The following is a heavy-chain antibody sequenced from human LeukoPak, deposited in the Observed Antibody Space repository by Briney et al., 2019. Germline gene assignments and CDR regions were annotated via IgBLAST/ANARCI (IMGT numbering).Heavy chain of an antibody. CDR1: GYTFTSYD. Sequence: ASVKVSCKASGYTFTSYDINWVRQATGQGLEWMGWMNPNSGNTGYAQKFQGRVTITRNTSISTAYMELSSLRSEDTAVYYCSIAVAGPVLGYYYMDVWGKGTTVTVSS. CDR2: MNPNSGNT. V-gene: IGHV1-8*03. CDR3: SIAVAGPVLGYYYMDV. D-gene: IGHD6-13*01. J-gene: IGHJ6*03.